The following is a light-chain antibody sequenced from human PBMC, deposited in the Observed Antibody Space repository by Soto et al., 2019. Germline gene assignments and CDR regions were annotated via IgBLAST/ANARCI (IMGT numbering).Light chain of an antibody. CDR2: GAS. V-gene: IGKV3-15*01. CDR3: QQYDKWPLFT. J-gene: IGKJ2*01. Sequence: EMVMTQSPATLSVSPGERATLCCRASQSLSSNLAWYQQKPGQAPRLLIYGASTRATGIPARFSGSGSGTEFTLTISSLQSEDFAVYYCQQYDKWPLFTFGQGTKLEIK. CDR1: QSLSSN.